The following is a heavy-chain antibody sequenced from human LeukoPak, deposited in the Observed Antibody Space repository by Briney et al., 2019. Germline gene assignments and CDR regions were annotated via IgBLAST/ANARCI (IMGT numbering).Heavy chain of an antibody. J-gene: IGHJ6*03. D-gene: IGHD6-13*01. Sequence: GGSLRLSCAASGFTFSSYSMNWVRQAPGTGLEWVSSMSRSSNYIYYADSVKGRFTISRDNAKNSLYLQMNSLRAEDTAVYYCARILFGYSRSWWIMDVWGKGTTVTVSS. CDR2: MSRSSNYI. CDR3: ARILFGYSRSWWIMDV. V-gene: IGHV3-21*01. CDR1: GFTFSSYS.